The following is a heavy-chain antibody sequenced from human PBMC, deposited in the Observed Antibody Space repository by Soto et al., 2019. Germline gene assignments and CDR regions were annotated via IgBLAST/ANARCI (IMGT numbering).Heavy chain of an antibody. D-gene: IGHD3-3*01. V-gene: IGHV5-10-1*01. CDR2: IDPSDSYT. Sequence: GESLKISCKGSGYSFTSYWISWVRQMPGKGLEWMGRIDPSDSYTNYSPSFQGHVTISADKSISTAYLQWSSLKASDIAMYYCARLSGSYDFWSGYHRYNWFDPWGQGTLVTVSS. CDR3: ARLSGSYDFWSGYHRYNWFDP. J-gene: IGHJ5*02. CDR1: GYSFTSYW.